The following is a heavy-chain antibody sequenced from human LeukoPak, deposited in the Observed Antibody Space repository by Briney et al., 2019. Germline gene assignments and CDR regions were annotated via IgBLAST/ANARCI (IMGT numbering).Heavy chain of an antibody. V-gene: IGHV3-43*01. Sequence: GGSLRLSCAASGFTFDDYTMHWVRQAPGKGLEWVSLISWDGGSTYYADSVKGRFTISRDNAKKTLFLQMNSLRAEDTGVYYCARGPAANSGNYYVGDYWGQGTLVTVSS. D-gene: IGHD1-26*01. CDR2: ISWDGGST. CDR3: ARGPAANSGNYYVGDY. J-gene: IGHJ4*02. CDR1: GFTFDDYT.